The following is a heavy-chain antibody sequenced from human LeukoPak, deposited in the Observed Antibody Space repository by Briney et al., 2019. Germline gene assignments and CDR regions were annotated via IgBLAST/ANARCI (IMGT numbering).Heavy chain of an antibody. V-gene: IGHV3-74*01. CDR1: GFTFSNYW. CDR2: ISENGRTT. J-gene: IGHJ4*02. D-gene: IGHD5-24*01. CDR3: AREMATLGIDY. Sequence: GGSLRLSCAASGFTFSNYWIHWVRQAPGKGLVWVSRISENGRTTTYADSVKGRFTISRDNAKNSLYLQMNSLRAEDTAVYYCAREMATLGIDYWGQGTLVTVSS.